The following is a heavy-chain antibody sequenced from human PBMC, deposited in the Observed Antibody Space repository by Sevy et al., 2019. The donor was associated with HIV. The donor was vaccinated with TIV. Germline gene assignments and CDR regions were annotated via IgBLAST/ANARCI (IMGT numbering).Heavy chain of an antibody. CDR3: VRDDRDGYFEH. Sequence: ASVKVTSKASGYTFTGYYMHWMRQAPGQGLEWMGWINPDSGDPTYAPKFQGRVTLTRDTSINTAYMDLRRLKSDDTAVYYCVRDDRDGYFEHWGQGTLVTVSS. CDR1: GYTFTGYY. CDR2: INPDSGDP. J-gene: IGHJ4*02. V-gene: IGHV1-2*02.